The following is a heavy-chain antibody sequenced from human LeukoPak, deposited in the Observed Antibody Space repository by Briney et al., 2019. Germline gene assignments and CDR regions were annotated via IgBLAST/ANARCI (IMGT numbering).Heavy chain of an antibody. CDR3: AREQGGYSGSADY. CDR2: ISAYNGNT. V-gene: IGHV1-18*01. Sequence: ASGTVSCKASGYTFSSYGISWVRQAPGQGREWMGWISAYNGNTSYAQKFQGRVTMTTDTSTTTAYMELRSLRSDDTAVYYCAREQGGYSGSADYWGQGTLVTVS. CDR1: GYTFSSYG. J-gene: IGHJ4*02. D-gene: IGHD5-12*01.